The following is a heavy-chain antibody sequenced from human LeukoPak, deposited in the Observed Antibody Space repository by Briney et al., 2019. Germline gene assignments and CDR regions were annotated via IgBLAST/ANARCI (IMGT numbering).Heavy chain of an antibody. D-gene: IGHD2-8*01. CDR3: ARSVPVYAISYYYGMDV. J-gene: IGHJ6*02. CDR1: GFTFSSYA. Sequence: PGRSLRLSCAASGFTFSSYAMHWVRQAPGKGLEWVAVISYDGSNKYYADSVKGRFTISRDNSKNTLYLQMNSLRAEDTAVYYCARSVPVYAISYYYGMDVWGQGTTVTVSS. V-gene: IGHV3-30-3*01. CDR2: ISYDGSNK.